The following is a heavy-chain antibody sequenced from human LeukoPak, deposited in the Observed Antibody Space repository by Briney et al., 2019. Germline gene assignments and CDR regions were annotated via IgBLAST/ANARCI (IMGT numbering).Heavy chain of an antibody. CDR2: IYYSGST. CDR3: VCARR. CDR1: GGSISSTSYY. J-gene: IGHJ4*02. Sequence: SETLSLTCTVSGGSISSTSYYCGCIRQPPGKGLEWIGSIYYSGSTYYNPSLKSRVTIYVDRSKNQFSLKLSSVTAADTAVYYCVCARRWGQGTLVTVSS. V-gene: IGHV4-39*01.